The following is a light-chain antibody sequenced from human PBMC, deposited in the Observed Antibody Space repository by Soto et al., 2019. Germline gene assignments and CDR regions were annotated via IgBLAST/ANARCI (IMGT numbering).Light chain of an antibody. CDR3: QQYYSYPGT. J-gene: IGKJ1*01. CDR2: AAS. Sequence: AIRMTQSPSSFSASTGDRVTITCRASQGISSYLAWYQQKPGKAPKLQIYAASTLQSGVPSRFSGSGSGTDFTLTISCLQSEDFATYYCQQYYSYPGTFGQGTKVEIK. V-gene: IGKV1-8*01. CDR1: QGISSY.